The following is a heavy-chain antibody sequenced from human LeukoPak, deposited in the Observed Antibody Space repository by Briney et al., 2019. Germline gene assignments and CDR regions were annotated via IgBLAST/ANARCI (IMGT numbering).Heavy chain of an antibody. J-gene: IGHJ5*02. CDR3: AEDKWSGYRRGCDWFDP. V-gene: IGHV3-23*01. CDR1: GFTFSSYA. Sequence: GGSPRLSCAASGFTFSSYAMSWVRQAPGKGLEWVSAISGSGGSTYYADSVKGRFTISRDNSKNTLYLQMNSQRAEDTAVYYCAEDKWSGYRRGCDWFDPWGQGTLVTVSS. CDR2: ISGSGGST. D-gene: IGHD3-3*01.